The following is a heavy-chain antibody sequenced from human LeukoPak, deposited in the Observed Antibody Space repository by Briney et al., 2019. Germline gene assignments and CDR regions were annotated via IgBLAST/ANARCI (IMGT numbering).Heavy chain of an antibody. J-gene: IGHJ4*02. Sequence: GRSLRLSCTASGFTFSSYGMHWVRQAPGKGLEWVAVIWSDGSNKYYADSVKGRFTISRDNSKNTLYLQMNSLRAEDTAVYFCARETEASGSLGYWGQGTLVTVSS. CDR1: GFTFSSYG. CDR2: IWSDGSNK. D-gene: IGHD3-3*01. V-gene: IGHV3-33*01. CDR3: ARETEASGSLGY.